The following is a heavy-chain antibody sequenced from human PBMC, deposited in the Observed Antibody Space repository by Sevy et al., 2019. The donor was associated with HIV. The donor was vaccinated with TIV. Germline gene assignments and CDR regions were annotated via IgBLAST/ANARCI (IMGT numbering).Heavy chain of an antibody. Sequence: ASVKVSCKVSGYSVIEFSMHWVRQAPGKGLEWMGTFDPEDDETIYAHNIQGRVTMTEDTSTDTAYMELSSLRSEDTAVYYCATTKDYYDSSGYPFDYWGQGTLVTVSS. V-gene: IGHV1-24*01. CDR3: ATTKDYYDSSGYPFDY. J-gene: IGHJ4*02. D-gene: IGHD3-22*01. CDR2: FDPEDDET. CDR1: GYSVIEFS.